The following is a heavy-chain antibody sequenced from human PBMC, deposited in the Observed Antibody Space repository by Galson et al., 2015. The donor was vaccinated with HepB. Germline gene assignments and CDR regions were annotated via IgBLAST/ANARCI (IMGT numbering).Heavy chain of an antibody. Sequence: SLRLSCAASGFTFSSYAMHWVRQAPGKGLEWVAVISYDGSNKYYADSVKGRFTISRDNSKNTLYLQMNSLRAEDTAVYYCAGDGAASGWYFYYYGMDVWGQGTPVTVSS. V-gene: IGHV3-30-3*01. CDR1: GFTFSSYA. CDR3: AGDGAASGWYFYYYGMDV. CDR2: ISYDGSNK. J-gene: IGHJ6*02. D-gene: IGHD6-19*01.